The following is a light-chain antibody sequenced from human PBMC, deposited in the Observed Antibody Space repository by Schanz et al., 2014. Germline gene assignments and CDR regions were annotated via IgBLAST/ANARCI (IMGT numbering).Light chain of an antibody. CDR1: SSDVGGYNY. CDR2: DVS. V-gene: IGLV2-14*01. Sequence: QSALTQPRSVSGSPGQSVTISCTGTSSDVGGYNYVSWYQQHPGKAPKVIIYDVSNRPSGVSNRFSGSKSGNTASLTISGLQAEDEADYYCSSYTSIGTRVFGGGTKLTVL. J-gene: IGLJ3*02. CDR3: SSYTSIGTRV.